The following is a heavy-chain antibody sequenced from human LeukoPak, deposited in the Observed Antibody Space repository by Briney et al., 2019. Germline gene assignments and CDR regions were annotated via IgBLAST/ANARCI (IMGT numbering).Heavy chain of an antibody. V-gene: IGHV1-18*04. CDR1: GYTFTSYG. D-gene: IGHD2-15*01. J-gene: IGHJ6*04. CDR2: ISAYNGNT. Sequence: ASVKVSCKASGYTFTSYGISWVRQAPGQGLEWMGWISAYNGNTNYAQKLQGRVTMTTDTSTSTAYMELRSLRSDDSALYYCARDPLYCSGGSCYAVSYYYYGMDVWGKGTTVTVSS. CDR3: ARDPLYCSGGSCYAVSYYYYGMDV.